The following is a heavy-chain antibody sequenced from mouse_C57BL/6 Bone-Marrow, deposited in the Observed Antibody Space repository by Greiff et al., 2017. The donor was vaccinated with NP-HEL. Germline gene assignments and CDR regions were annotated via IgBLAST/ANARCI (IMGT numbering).Heavy chain of an antibody. CDR1: GYTFTSYG. CDR2: IYPRSGNT. CDR3: ARWSLLRAMDY. Sequence: QVQLQQSGAELAKPGASVKLSCKASGYTFTSYGISWVKQRTGQGLEWIGEIYPRSGNTYYNEKFKGKATLTADKSSSTAYMELRSLTSEDSAVYFCARWSLLRAMDYWGQGTSVTVSS. D-gene: IGHD1-1*01. V-gene: IGHV1-81*01. J-gene: IGHJ4*01.